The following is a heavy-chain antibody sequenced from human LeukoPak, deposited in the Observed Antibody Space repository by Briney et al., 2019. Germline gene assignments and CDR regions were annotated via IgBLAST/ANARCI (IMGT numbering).Heavy chain of an antibody. J-gene: IGHJ4*02. Sequence: SETLSLTCAVYGGSSSGYYWSWIRQPPGKGLEWIGEINHSGSINYNPSLKSRVTISVDTSKNQFSLKLSSVTAADTAVYYCARGIAAAGTFFPTSYFDYWGQGTLVTVSS. D-gene: IGHD6-13*01. V-gene: IGHV4-34*01. CDR1: GGSSSGYY. CDR3: ARGIAAAGTFFPTSYFDY. CDR2: INHSGSI.